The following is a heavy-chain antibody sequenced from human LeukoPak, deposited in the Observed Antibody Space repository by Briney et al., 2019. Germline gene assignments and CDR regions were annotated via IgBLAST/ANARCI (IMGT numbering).Heavy chain of an antibody. J-gene: IGHJ4*02. CDR1: GFTFSSYS. D-gene: IGHD3-10*01. V-gene: IGHV3-48*04. CDR2: ISSSSSTI. CDR3: ARGRRITMVRGVIIPPDY. Sequence: GGSLRLSCAASGFTFSSYSMNWVRQAPGKGLEWVSYISSSSSTIYYADSVKGRFTISRDNAKNSLYLQMNSLRAEDTAVYYCARGRRITMVRGVIIPPDYWGQGTLVTVSS.